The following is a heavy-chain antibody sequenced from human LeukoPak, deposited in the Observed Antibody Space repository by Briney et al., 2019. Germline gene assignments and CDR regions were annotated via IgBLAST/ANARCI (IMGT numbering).Heavy chain of an antibody. V-gene: IGHV4-34*01. CDR2: INHSGST. D-gene: IGHD1-1*01. J-gene: IGHJ6*03. CDR1: GGSFSGYY. Sequence: PSETLSLTCAVYGGSFSGYYWSWIRQPPGKGLEWIGEINHSGSTNYNPSLKSRVTISVDTSKNQFPLKLSSVTAADTAVYYCARQNGGTWNYYYYMDVWGKGTTVTVSS. CDR3: ARQNGGTWNYYYYMDV.